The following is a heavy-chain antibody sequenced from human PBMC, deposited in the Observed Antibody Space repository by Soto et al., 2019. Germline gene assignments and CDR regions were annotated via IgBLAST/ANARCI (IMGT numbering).Heavy chain of an antibody. Sequence: EVQWLESGGGLVQPGGSLRLSCAAPGFTFSSYVMSWVRQAPGQGLEWVSSISGGADRTYYADSARGRFTISRDNSKDTMYLQMNSLRAEDTAVFYCAKVIDANQDDYGSGSFCSAGFDYWGQGTLVTVSS. V-gene: IGHV3-23*01. D-gene: IGHD3-10*01. CDR1: GFTFSSYV. CDR2: ISGGADRT. CDR3: AKVIDANQDDYGSGSFCSAGFDY. J-gene: IGHJ4*02.